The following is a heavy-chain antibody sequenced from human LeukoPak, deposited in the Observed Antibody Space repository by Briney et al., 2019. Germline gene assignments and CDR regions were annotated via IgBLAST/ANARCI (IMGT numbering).Heavy chain of an antibody. V-gene: IGHV1-2*02. Sequence: ASVKVSCKASGYTFTGYYMHWVRQAPGQGLEWMGWINPNSGGTNYAQKFQGRVTMTRDTSISTAYIELSRLRSDDTAVYYCAREALLRWGRAFDIWGQGTVVTVSS. CDR2: INPNSGGT. D-gene: IGHD3-22*01. J-gene: IGHJ3*02. CDR1: GYTFTGYY. CDR3: AREALLRWGRAFDI.